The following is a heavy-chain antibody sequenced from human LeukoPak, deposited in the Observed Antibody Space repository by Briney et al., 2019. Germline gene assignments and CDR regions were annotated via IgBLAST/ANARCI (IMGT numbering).Heavy chain of an antibody. D-gene: IGHD3-3*01. V-gene: IGHV3-7*03. J-gene: IGHJ3*01. Sequence: GGSLRLSCAASGFTVDSNYLSWVRQGPGKGLGWVANIKPGGNEKYYVDSVKGRFTISRDNVKNSLYLQMNSLRAEDTAIYYCATFRFLGTWGQGTMVTVSP. CDR1: GFTVDSNY. CDR3: ATFRFLGT. CDR2: IKPGGNEK.